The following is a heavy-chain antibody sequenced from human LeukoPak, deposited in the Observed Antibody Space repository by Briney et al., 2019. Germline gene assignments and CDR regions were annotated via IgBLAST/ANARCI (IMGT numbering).Heavy chain of an antibody. Sequence: PGGSLRLSXAASGFTFSRYWMHWVRQTSGKGLVWLSRINSDGSSTTYADSVKGRFTISRDNAKNTLYLQMNSLRAEDTAEYYCARGAVWGGNCGDYWGQGTLVTVSS. V-gene: IGHV3-74*01. CDR1: GFTFSRYW. CDR2: INSDGSST. CDR3: ARGAVWGGNCGDY. D-gene: IGHD4-23*01. J-gene: IGHJ4*02.